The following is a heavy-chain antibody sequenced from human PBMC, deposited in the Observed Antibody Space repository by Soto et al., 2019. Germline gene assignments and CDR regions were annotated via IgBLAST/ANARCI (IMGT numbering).Heavy chain of an antibody. J-gene: IGHJ3*01. CDR2: ISYDGSNK. V-gene: IGHV3-30-3*01. CDR3: ASPQIIAAAPS. D-gene: IGHD6-13*01. CDR1: GFTFSSYA. Sequence: GGSLRLSCAASGFTFSSYAMHWVRQAPGKGLEWVAVISYDGSNKYYADSVKGRFTISRDNSKNTLYLQMNSLRAEDTAVYYCASPQIIAAAPSWGQGTMVTVS.